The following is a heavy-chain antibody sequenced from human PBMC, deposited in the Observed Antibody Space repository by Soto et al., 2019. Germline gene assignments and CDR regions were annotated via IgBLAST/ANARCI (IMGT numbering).Heavy chain of an antibody. Sequence: QVQLQESGPGLVKPSETLSLNCSVSGDAISRHYWSWIRQSPGKGLEWLGYFFHTGTALYNPSLRIRVTMSVDTSKNQFSLKLTSVIPADTAVYFCARNYGGNSQFFDLWGRGTLVTVSS. J-gene: IGHJ2*01. CDR2: FFHTGTA. D-gene: IGHD4-17*01. CDR3: ARNYGGNSQFFDL. CDR1: GDAISRHY. V-gene: IGHV4-59*11.